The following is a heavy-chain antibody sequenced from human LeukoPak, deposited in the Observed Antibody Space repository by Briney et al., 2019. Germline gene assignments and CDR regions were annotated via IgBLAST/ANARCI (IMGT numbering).Heavy chain of an antibody. CDR3: TRDPGKYYYDSSGYYPSPFDI. Sequence: GGSLRLSCTASGFTFGDYAMSWVRQAPGKGLEWVGFIRSKAYGGTTEYAASVKGRFTISRDDSKSIAYLQMNSLKTEDTAVYYCTRDPGKYYYDSSGYYPSPFDIWGQGTMVTVSS. V-gene: IGHV3-49*04. CDR1: GFTFGDYA. D-gene: IGHD3-22*01. CDR2: IRSKAYGGTT. J-gene: IGHJ3*02.